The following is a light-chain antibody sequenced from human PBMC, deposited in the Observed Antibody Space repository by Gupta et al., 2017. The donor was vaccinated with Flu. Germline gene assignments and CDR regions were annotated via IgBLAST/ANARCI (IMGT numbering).Light chain of an antibody. CDR3: QQYETLIS. CDR2: DVS. CDR1: HHISNY. V-gene: IGKV1-33*01. Sequence: DIQTTQSPSSLSASVGDRVTITCQASHHISNYLNWYQQKPGKPPKLLIYDVSNLEPGVPSRFSGSGSGTNFIFTITGLQPEDIATYYCQQYETLISFGQGTRLEI. J-gene: IGKJ5*01.